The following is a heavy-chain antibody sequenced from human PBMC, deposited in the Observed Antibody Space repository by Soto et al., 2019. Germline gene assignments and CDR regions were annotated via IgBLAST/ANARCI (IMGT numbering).Heavy chain of an antibody. V-gene: IGHV1-18*01. CDR3: ARDLLGGQLVGY. Sequence: ASVKVSCKASGYAFTSYGISWVRQAPGQGLEWMGWISAYNGNTNYAQKHQGRVTMTTDTSTSTAYMELMSLRSDDTAVYYCARDLLGGQLVGYWVQGTLVSVSS. D-gene: IGHD6-6*01. CDR1: GYAFTSYG. J-gene: IGHJ4*02. CDR2: ISAYNGNT.